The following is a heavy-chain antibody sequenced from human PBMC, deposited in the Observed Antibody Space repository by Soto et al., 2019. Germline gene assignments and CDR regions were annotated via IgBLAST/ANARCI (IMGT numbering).Heavy chain of an antibody. CDR2: ISYDGSNK. Sequence: QVQLVESGGGVVQPGRSLRLSCAASGFTFSSYGMHWVRQAPGKGLEWVAVISYDGSNKYYADSVKGRFTISRDNSKNTLYLQMNSLRAEDTALYYCAKDLTYYDILTGYYKGYYYYGMDVWGLGTTVTVSS. CDR3: AKDLTYYDILTGYYKGYYYYGMDV. V-gene: IGHV3-30*18. J-gene: IGHJ6*02. D-gene: IGHD3-9*01. CDR1: GFTFSSYG.